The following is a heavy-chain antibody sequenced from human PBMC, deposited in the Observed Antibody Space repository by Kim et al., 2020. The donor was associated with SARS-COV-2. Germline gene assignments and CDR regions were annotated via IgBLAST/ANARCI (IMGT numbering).Heavy chain of an antibody. J-gene: IGHJ5*02. CDR2: IYHSGST. CDR1: GGSISSSNW. Sequence: SETLSLTCAVSGGSISSSNWWSWVRQPPGKGLEWIGEIYHSGSTNYNPSLKSRVTISVDKSKNQFSLKLSSVTAADTAVYYCARGHSIYCSSTSCYWFDPWGQGTLVTVSS. CDR3: ARGHSIYCSSTSCYWFDP. D-gene: IGHD2-2*01. V-gene: IGHV4-4*02.